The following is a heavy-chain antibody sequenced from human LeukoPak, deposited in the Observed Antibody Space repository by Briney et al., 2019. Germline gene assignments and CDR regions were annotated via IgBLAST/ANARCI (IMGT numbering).Heavy chain of an antibody. V-gene: IGHV3-30*02. Sequence: GGSLRLSCAASGFTVSSNYMSWVRQAPGKGLEWVASIWFDASNKYYADSVKGRFTISRDNSKNTLYLQMNSLRPEDTAVYYCAKVLSKGGGYYLTDYWGQGTQVTVSS. CDR2: IWFDASNK. J-gene: IGHJ4*02. CDR3: AKVLSKGGGYYLTDY. CDR1: GFTVSSNY. D-gene: IGHD3-22*01.